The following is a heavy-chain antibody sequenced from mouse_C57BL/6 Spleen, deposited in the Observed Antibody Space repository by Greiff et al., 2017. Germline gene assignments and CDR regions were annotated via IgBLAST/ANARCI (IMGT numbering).Heavy chain of an antibody. CDR1: GFTFSSYA. CDR3: ARDGGSLYFDY. V-gene: IGHV5-4*01. Sequence: DVMLVESGGGLVKPGGSLKLSCAASGFTFSSYAMSWVRQTPEKRLEWVATISDGGSYTYYPDNVKGRFTISRDNAKNNLYLQMSHLKSEDTAMYYCARDGGSLYFDYWGQGTTLTVSS. CDR2: ISDGGSYT. J-gene: IGHJ2*01.